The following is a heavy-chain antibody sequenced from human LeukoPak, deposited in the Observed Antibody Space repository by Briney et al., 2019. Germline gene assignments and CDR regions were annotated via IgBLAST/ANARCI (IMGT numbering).Heavy chain of an antibody. D-gene: IGHD1-26*01. CDR3: ASLILGP. CDR2: INPSGGST. Sequence: ASVKVSCKASGYTFTSYYMHWVRQAPGQGLEWMGIINPSGGSTSHAQKFQGRVTMTRNTSISTAYMELSSLRSEDTAVYYCASLILGPWGQGTLVTVSS. J-gene: IGHJ5*02. V-gene: IGHV1-46*01. CDR1: GYTFTSYY.